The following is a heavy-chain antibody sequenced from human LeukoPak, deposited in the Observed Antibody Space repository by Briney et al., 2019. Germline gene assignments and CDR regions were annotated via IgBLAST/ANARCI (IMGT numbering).Heavy chain of an antibody. J-gene: IGHJ4*02. CDR1: GFTFSSYE. V-gene: IGHV3-30*02. CDR2: IHYDGNNK. CDR3: AKDGAEAGMVYYFDY. D-gene: IGHD6-19*01. Sequence: GGSLRLSCAASGFTFSSYEMNWVRQAPGKGLEWVAFIHYDGNNKYYADSVKGRSTISRDNFKNTLYLQMNSLRAEDTALYYCAKDGAEAGMVYYFDYWGQGTLVTVSS.